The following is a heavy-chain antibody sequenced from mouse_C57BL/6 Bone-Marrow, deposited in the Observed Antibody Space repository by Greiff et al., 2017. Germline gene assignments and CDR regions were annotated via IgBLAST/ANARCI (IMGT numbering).Heavy chain of an antibody. CDR3: LSITTVEGGDY. D-gene: IGHD1-1*01. CDR2: IYPGDGDT. Sequence: VKLVESGAELVKPGASVKISCKASGYAFSSYWMNWVKQRPGKGLEWIGQIYPGDGDTNYNGKFKGKATLTADKSSSTAYMQLSSLTSEDSAVYFCLSITTVEGGDYWGQGTTLTVSS. V-gene: IGHV1-80*01. CDR1: GYAFSSYW. J-gene: IGHJ2*01.